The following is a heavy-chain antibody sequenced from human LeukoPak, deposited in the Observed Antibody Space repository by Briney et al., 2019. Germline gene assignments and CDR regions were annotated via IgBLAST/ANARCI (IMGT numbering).Heavy chain of an antibody. Sequence: GGSLRLSCAASGFTFSSYAMSWVRQAPGKGLEWVSAISGSGGSTYYADSVKGRFTISRDNSKNTLYLQMNSLRAEDTAVYYYAKPRSGSYDFDYSGQGTLVAVSS. J-gene: IGHJ4*02. CDR1: GFTFSSYA. CDR2: ISGSGGST. V-gene: IGHV3-23*01. D-gene: IGHD1-26*01. CDR3: AKPRSGSYDFDY.